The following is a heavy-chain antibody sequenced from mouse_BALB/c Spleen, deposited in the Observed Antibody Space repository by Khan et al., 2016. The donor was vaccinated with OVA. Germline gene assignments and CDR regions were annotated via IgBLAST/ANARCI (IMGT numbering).Heavy chain of an antibody. D-gene: IGHD2-1*01. CDR1: GFTFSSFG. CDR3: ARSGGNLRWYFDV. J-gene: IGHJ1*01. Sequence: EVELVESGGGLVQPGGSRKLSCAVSGFTFSSFGMHWVRQAPKKGLEWVAYISSGSSTIYYVDTVKGRFNISRDNPKNTLLLQMTSLRSEDTAMYYCARSGGNLRWYFDVWGAGTSLTVSS. CDR2: ISSGSSTI. V-gene: IGHV5-17*02.